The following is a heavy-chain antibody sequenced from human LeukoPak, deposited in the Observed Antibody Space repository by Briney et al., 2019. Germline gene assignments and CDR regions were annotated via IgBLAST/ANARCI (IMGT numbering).Heavy chain of an antibody. D-gene: IGHD6-13*01. CDR1: GGSISSGGYY. J-gene: IGHJ4*02. CDR2: IYYSGST. Sequence: SETLSDTCTVSGGSISSGGYYWSWIRQHPGEGLEWIGYIYYSGSTYYHPSLKSRVTISVDTSTNQFSLKLSSVTAADTAVYYCARGAAAGPYYFDSWGQGTLVTVSS. V-gene: IGHV4-31*03. CDR3: ARGAAAGPYYFDS.